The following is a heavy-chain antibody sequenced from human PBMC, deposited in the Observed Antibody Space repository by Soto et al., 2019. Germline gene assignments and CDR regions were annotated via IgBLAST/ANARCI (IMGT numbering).Heavy chain of an antibody. CDR3: ARGRYGEY. CDR1: GYAFTTYG. D-gene: IGHD3-10*01. CDR2: ISAHNGNT. Sequence: QVHLVQSGAEVKKPGASVKVSCKGSGYAFTTYGITWVRQAPGQGLEWMGWISAHNGNTNYAQKLQGRVTVTRDTSTSTAYRELRSLRYDDTDVYYCARGRYGEYWGQGALVTVSS. J-gene: IGHJ4*02. V-gene: IGHV1-18*01.